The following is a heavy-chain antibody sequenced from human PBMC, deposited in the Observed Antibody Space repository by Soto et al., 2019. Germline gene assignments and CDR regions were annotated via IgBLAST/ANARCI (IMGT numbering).Heavy chain of an antibody. CDR3: GHMTEGVFFDH. V-gene: IGHV2-5*02. J-gene: IGHJ4*01. CDR2: VYWDDDK. CDR1: GVSLSTSGMA. D-gene: IGHD2-21*02. Sequence: QVTLKESAPTLVKPTQTLTLTCTFSGVSLSTSGMAVCWIRQPPGKALEWLALVYWDDDKRYSPSLKSRLTIWKEPYKSQVARITAYLDSLDKATYNCGHMTEGVFFDHCGHRTLVTASS.